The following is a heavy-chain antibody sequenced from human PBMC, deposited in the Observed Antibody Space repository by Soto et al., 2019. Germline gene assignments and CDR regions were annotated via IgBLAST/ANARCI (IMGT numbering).Heavy chain of an antibody. CDR2: GYISAGS. CDR3: ARGRVSPRGRRRWYFDL. Sequence: QIELQESGPGLIKPSQTLSLTCNVPNLAFQTGQFCWSWIRRPPGKGLEWLGDGYISAGSLYDPSVRGRVTISVAMSRGQVSLTLNSVSAADTAVYFCARGRVSPRGRRRWYFDLWGRGTLVSVSS. J-gene: IGHJ2*01. CDR1: NLAFQTGQFC. D-gene: IGHD3-10*01. V-gene: IGHV4-30-4*01.